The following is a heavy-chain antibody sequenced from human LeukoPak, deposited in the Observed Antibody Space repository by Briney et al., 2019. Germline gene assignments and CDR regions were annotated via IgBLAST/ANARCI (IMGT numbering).Heavy chain of an antibody. CDR2: IYYSGST. CDR3: ARGGGIDYYYYYMDV. D-gene: IGHD3-10*01. CDR1: GGSISSYY. J-gene: IGHJ6*03. V-gene: IGHV4-59*01. Sequence: ASETLSLTCTVSGGSISSYYWSWIRQPPGKGLEWIGYIYYSGSTNYNPSLKSRVTISVDTPKNQFSLKLSSVTAADTAVYYCARGGGIDYYYYYMDVWGKGTTVTVSS.